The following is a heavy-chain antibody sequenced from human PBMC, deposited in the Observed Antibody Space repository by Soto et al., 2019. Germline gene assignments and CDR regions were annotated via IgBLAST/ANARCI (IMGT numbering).Heavy chain of an antibody. CDR3: AKVMVPAAILNYYYGMDV. D-gene: IGHD2-2*01. CDR2: ISYDASNK. V-gene: IGHV3-30*18. J-gene: IGHJ6*02. CDR1: GFTFSSFG. Sequence: GGSLRLSCAASGFTFSSFGMHWVRQAPGKGLEWVAVISYDASNKYYADSVKGRFTISRDNSKNTLYLQMNSLRAEDTAVYYCAKVMVPAAILNYYYGMDVWGQGTTVTVSS.